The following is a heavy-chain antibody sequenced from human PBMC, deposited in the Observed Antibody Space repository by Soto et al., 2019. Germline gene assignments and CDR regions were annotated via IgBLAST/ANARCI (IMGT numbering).Heavy chain of an antibody. V-gene: IGHV1-69*06. Sequence: SVKVSCKASGGTFSSYAISWVRQAPGQGLEWMGGIIPIFGTANYAQKFQGRVTITADKSTSTAYMELSSLRSEDTAVYYCARGSTYGDYVGYYYYGMDVWGQGTTVTSP. CDR2: IIPIFGTA. CDR1: GGTFSSYA. CDR3: ARGSTYGDYVGYYYYGMDV. D-gene: IGHD4-17*01. J-gene: IGHJ6*02.